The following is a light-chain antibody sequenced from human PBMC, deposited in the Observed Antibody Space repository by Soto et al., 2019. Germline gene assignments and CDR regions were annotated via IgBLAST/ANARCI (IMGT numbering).Light chain of an antibody. J-gene: IGLJ2*01. CDR1: TSNIGTNF. Sequence: QSVLTQPPSASGAPGQRVIISCSGSTSNIGTNFVYWYHQLPGTAPKLLIYSNDQRPSGVPDRFSGPKSGTTASLVISGLRSEDEADYYCAAGDDSLNARVFGGGTKVTVL. V-gene: IGLV1-47*02. CDR2: SND. CDR3: AAGDDSLNARV.